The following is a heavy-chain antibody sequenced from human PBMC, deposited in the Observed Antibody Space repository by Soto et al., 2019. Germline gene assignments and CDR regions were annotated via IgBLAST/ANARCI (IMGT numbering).Heavy chain of an antibody. D-gene: IGHD3-10*01. CDR2: ISGSGGGT. CDR1: GFPFTGYA. V-gene: IGHV3-23*01. J-gene: IGHJ4*02. Sequence: EVQLLESGGGLVQPGGSLGLSCAASGFPFTGYALGWVRQPQGRGLEWFSAISGSGGGTSYPDSVKGRFTISRDNSKNTLYLQMNSLRAEDTAVYYCAKDRDYYGSGSYIDYWGQGTLVTVSS. CDR3: AKDRDYYGSGSYIDY.